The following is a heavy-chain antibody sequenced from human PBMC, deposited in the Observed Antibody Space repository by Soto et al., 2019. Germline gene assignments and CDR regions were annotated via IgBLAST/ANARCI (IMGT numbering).Heavy chain of an antibody. V-gene: IGHV5-51*01. D-gene: IGHD2-15*01. Sequence: ESLKISCKGSGYSFTSYWIGWVRQMPGKGLEWMGIIYPGDSDTRYSPSFQGQVTISADKSISTAYLQWSSMKASDTAMYYCARAQEGDMVYYYYGMDVWGQGTTVTVSS. CDR1: GYSFTSYW. CDR3: ARAQEGDMVYYYYGMDV. J-gene: IGHJ6*02. CDR2: IYPGDSDT.